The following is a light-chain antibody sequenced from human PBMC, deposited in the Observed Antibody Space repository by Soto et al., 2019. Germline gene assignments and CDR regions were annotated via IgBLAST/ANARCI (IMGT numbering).Light chain of an antibody. CDR2: STH. V-gene: IGLV1-44*01. J-gene: IGLJ1*01. CDR1: SSNIGSTT. CDR3: AAWDDRLNGYV. Sequence: QSVLTQPPSASGTPGQRVTISCSGSSSNIGSTTVDWYQQLPRTAPKLLIYSTHQRPSGVPDRFSGSKSGTSASLAISGLQSEDEADYYCAAWDDRLNGYVFGTGTKLTVL.